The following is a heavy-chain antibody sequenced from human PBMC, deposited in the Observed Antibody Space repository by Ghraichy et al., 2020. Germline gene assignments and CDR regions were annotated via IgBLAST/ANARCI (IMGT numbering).Heavy chain of an antibody. CDR2: ISGSGGST. Sequence: GGSLRLSCAASGFTFSSYAMSWVRQAPGKGLEWVSDISGSGGSTYYADSVKGRFTISRDNSKNALYLQMNSLRAEDTAVYYCAKNYGDYATLDYWGQGTLVTVSS. D-gene: IGHD4-17*01. V-gene: IGHV3-23*01. J-gene: IGHJ4*02. CDR1: GFTFSSYA. CDR3: AKNYGDYATLDY.